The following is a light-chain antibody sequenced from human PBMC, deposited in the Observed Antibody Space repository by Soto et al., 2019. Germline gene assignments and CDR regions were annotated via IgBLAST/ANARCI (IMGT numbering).Light chain of an antibody. CDR3: QQYNKWPQWT. CDR1: QSIRTD. V-gene: IGKV3-15*01. CDR2: SAS. J-gene: IGKJ1*01. Sequence: EVVMTQSPATLSVSPVERATLSCRASQSIRTDLAWYQQKPGQAPSLLIFSASTRATGVPARFSGSGSGTEFTLTISSLQSEDFAVYYCQQYNKWPQWTFGQGTKADI.